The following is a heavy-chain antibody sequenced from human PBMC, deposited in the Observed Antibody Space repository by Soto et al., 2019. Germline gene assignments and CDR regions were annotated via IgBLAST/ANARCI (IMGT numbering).Heavy chain of an antibody. D-gene: IGHD1-1*01. CDR3: ARELASYNDY. J-gene: IGHJ4*02. CDR1: GFTFSSYA. V-gene: IGHV3-23*01. CDR2: ISGSGSRT. Sequence: GGSPRLSCAASGFTFSSYAMSWVRQAPGKGLVWVSGISGSGSRTNYADSVKGRFTISRDNAKNTLYLQMNSLRAEDTAVYYCARELASYNDYWGQGTLVTVSS.